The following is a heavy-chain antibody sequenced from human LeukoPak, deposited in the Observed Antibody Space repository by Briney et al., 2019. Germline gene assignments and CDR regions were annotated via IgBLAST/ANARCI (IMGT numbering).Heavy chain of an antibody. CDR2: IYYSGST. D-gene: IGHD3-10*01. CDR3: VREMGLLWFGSQPDY. CDR1: GGSISSGDYY. Sequence: PSETLSLTCTVSGGSISSGDYYWSWIRQPPGKGLEWIGYIYYSGSTYYNPSLKSRVTISVDTSKNQFSLKLSSVTAADTAVYYCVREMGLLWFGSQPDYWGQGTLVTVSS. J-gene: IGHJ4*02. V-gene: IGHV4-30-4*01.